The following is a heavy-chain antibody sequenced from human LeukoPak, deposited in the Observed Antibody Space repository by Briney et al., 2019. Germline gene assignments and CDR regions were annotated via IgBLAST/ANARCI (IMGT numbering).Heavy chain of an antibody. V-gene: IGHV3-7*03. J-gene: IGHJ6*03. CDR2: IKQDGSEK. Sequence: GGSLRLSCVASGFTFSSYWMSWVRQAPGKGLEWVANIKQDGSEKYYVDSVKGRFTISRDNAKNSLYLQMNSLRAEDTAVYYCARGGLRVMVYRLYYMDVWGKGTTVTVSS. CDR1: GFTFSSYW. D-gene: IGHD2-8*01. CDR3: ARGGLRVMVYRLYYMDV.